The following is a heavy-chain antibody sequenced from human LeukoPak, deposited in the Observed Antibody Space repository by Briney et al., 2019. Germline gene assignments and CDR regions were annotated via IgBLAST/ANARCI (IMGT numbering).Heavy chain of an antibody. CDR1: GASLSGYY. CDR2: INHSGGT. Sequence: SETLSLTCGVSGASLSGYYWSWIRQPPGKGLEWIGEINHSGGTNYNPSLKSRVTISVDTSKKQFSLKLRSVTAEDTAVYYCATDRYYGSGSYYKFDHWGQGTLVTVSS. J-gene: IGHJ4*02. V-gene: IGHV4-34*01. D-gene: IGHD3-10*01. CDR3: ATDRYYGSGSYYKFDH.